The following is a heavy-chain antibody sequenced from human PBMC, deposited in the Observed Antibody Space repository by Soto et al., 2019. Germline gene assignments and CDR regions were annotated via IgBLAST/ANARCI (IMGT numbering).Heavy chain of an antibody. CDR1: GYTFTSYD. D-gene: IGHD3-9*01. Sequence: ASVKVSCKASGYTFTSYDINWVRQATGQGLEWIGWMNPNSGNTKYAQKFQGRVTMTRDTSASTAYMELSSLRSEDTAVYYCARSLYDILTGSVLNWFDPWGQGTLVTVS. CDR3: ARSLYDILTGSVLNWFDP. J-gene: IGHJ5*02. CDR2: MNPNSGNT. V-gene: IGHV1-8*02.